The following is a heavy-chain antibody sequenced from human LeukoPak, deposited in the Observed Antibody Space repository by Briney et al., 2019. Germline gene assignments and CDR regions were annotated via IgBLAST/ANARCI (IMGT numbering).Heavy chain of an antibody. CDR2: ISSSSSYI. D-gene: IGHD1-26*01. J-gene: IGHJ4*02. CDR3: ARVPIVGATVNYFDY. Sequence: GGSLRLSCAASGFTFSSYSMNWVRQAPGKGLEWVSSISSSSSYIYYADSVKGRFTISRDNAKNSLYLQMNSLRAEDTAVYYCARVPIVGATVNYFDYWDQGTLVTVSS. V-gene: IGHV3-21*01. CDR1: GFTFSSYS.